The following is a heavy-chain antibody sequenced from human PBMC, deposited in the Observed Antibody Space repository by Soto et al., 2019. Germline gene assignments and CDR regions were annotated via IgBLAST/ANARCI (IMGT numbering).Heavy chain of an antibody. V-gene: IGHV4-39*01. Sequence: SETLSLTCTVTGDSISSRSYYWGWIRQPPGKGLEWIGSIYCSGSPYNNPSLRSRVSMSIDTSKDQFSLKLKSVTAADTALYFCARQRNSVVPQGCFDVWGPGSLVTVYS. D-gene: IGHD2-21*01. CDR1: GDSISSRSYY. CDR2: IYCSGSP. J-gene: IGHJ4*03. CDR3: ARQRNSVVPQGCFDV.